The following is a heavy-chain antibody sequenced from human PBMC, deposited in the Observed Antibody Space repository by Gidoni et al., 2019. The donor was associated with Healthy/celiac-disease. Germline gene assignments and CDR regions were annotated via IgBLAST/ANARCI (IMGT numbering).Heavy chain of an antibody. J-gene: IGHJ4*02. Sequence: QSPSRGLEWLGRTYYKYKWYNDYAVSEKSRITINSDTSKNQFSLQLNSVTREDTDVYYCARDRGSAATSMDYWGQGTMVTVSS. D-gene: IGHD3-10*01. CDR2: TYYKYKWYN. CDR3: ARDRGSAATSMDY. V-gene: IGHV6-1*01.